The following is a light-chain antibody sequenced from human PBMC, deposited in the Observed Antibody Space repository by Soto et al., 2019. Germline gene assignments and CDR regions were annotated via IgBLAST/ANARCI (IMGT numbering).Light chain of an antibody. V-gene: IGKV1-5*03. CDR1: QSISSW. CDR2: KAS. J-gene: IGKJ5*01. CDR3: QHYNSYSIT. Sequence: DIQMTQSPSTLSASVGDRVTITCRASQSISSWLAWYQQKPGKDPKLLIYKASSLESGVPSRFSGSGSGTEFTLTISSLQPDDFATYYCQHYNSYSITFGQGTRLEIK.